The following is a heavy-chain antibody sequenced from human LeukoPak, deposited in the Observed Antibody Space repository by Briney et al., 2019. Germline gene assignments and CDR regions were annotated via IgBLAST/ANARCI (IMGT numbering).Heavy chain of an antibody. D-gene: IGHD3-10*01. CDR3: ARGVDYYGV. J-gene: IGHJ4*02. CDR1: GDSISVSSYY. Sequence: TSETLSLTCTVSGDSISVSSYYWGWIRQPPGKGLEWIGSMYYSGSTHYNPSLKSRVTISVDTSRNQFSLKLSSVTAADTAVYYCARGVDYYGVWGQGTLVTVSS. V-gene: IGHV4-39*07. CDR2: MYYSGST.